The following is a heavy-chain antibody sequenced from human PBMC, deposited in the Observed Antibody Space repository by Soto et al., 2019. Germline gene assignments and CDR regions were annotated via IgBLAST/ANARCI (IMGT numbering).Heavy chain of an antibody. Sequence: GGSLRLSCAASGFTFSSYGMHWVRQAPGKGLEWVAVIWYDGSNKYYADSVKGRFTISRDNSKNTLYLQMNSLRAEDTAVYYCARDPLGIAAAGILLDYWGQGTLVTVSS. J-gene: IGHJ4*02. V-gene: IGHV3-33*01. CDR1: GFTFSSYG. CDR2: IWYDGSNK. CDR3: ARDPLGIAAAGILLDY. D-gene: IGHD6-13*01.